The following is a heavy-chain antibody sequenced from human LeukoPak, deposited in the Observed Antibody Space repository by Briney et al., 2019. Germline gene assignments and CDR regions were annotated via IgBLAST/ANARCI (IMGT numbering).Heavy chain of an antibody. V-gene: IGHV3-7*01. J-gene: IGHJ4*02. CDR2: IKQDGSEK. CDR1: GFTFSSYW. D-gene: IGHD4-11*01. CDR3: ARAASGLDYTGDY. Sequence: GGSLRLSCAASGFTFSSYWMSWVRQAPGKGLEWVANIKQDGSEKYYVDSVKGRFTISRDNAKNSLYLQMNSLRAEDTAVYYCARAASGLDYTGDYWGQGALVTVSS.